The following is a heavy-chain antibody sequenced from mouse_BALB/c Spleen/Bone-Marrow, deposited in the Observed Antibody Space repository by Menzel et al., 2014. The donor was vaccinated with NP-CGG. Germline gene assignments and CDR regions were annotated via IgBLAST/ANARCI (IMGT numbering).Heavy chain of an antibody. CDR1: GCSFTNYW. V-gene: IGHV1-74*01. Sequence: VQLQQSGAELARPGASVKLSCKASGCSFTNYWMNWVKQRPGQGLEWIGMIHPSDSETRLNQKFKDKAALTVDKSSSTAYMQLSSPTSEDSAVYYCARFGNYEGFAYWGQGTLVTVSA. CDR3: ARFGNYEGFAY. CDR2: IHPSDSET. D-gene: IGHD2-1*01. J-gene: IGHJ3*01.